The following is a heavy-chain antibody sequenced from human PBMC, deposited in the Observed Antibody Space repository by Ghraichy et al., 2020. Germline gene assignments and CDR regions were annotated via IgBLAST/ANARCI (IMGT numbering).Heavy chain of an antibody. Sequence: GESLNISCAASGFTVSNSYMSWVRQAPGKGLEWVSVVYSGGSAYYADSVKDRFTVSRDNSMNTMFLQMNSLRAEDTAVYYCARVLIYCSGGTCYRSDAFDIWGQGTMVTVSS. CDR2: VYSGGSA. CDR1: GFTVSNSY. V-gene: IGHV3-66*01. J-gene: IGHJ3*02. D-gene: IGHD2-15*01. CDR3: ARVLIYCSGGTCYRSDAFDI.